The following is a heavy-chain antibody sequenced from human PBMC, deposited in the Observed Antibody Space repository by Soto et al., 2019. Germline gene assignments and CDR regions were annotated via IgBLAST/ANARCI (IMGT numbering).Heavy chain of an antibody. CDR3: ARALGYCSSTSCYTYPNYYYYYGMDV. CDR2: INHSGST. V-gene: IGHV4-34*01. D-gene: IGHD2-2*02. CDR1: GGSFSGYY. J-gene: IGHJ6*02. Sequence: SETLSLTCAVYGGSFSGYYWSWVRQPPGKGLEWIGEINHSGSTNYNPSLKSRVTISVDTSKNQFSLKLSSVTAADTAVYYCARALGYCSSTSCYTYPNYYYYYGMDVWGQGTTVTVSS.